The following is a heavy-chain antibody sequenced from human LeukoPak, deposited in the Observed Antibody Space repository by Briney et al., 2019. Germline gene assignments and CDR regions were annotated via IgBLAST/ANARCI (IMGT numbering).Heavy chain of an antibody. CDR1: GFTFSSYW. CDR3: ARELREFMIVGNDAFDI. J-gene: IGHJ3*02. V-gene: IGHV3-74*01. Sequence: PGGSLRLSCAASGFTFSSYWMHWVRQAPGKGLVWVSRINSDGSSTSYADSVKGRFTISRDNAKNTLYLQMNSLRAEDTAVYYCARELREFMIVGNDAFDIWGQGTMVTVPS. CDR2: INSDGSST. D-gene: IGHD3-22*01.